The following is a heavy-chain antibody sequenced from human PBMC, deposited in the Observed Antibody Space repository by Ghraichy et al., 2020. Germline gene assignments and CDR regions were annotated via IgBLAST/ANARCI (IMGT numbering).Heavy chain of an antibody. CDR2: ISGSGGST. Sequence: GGSLRLSCAASGFTFSSYAMSWVRQAPGKGLEWVSAISGSGGSTYYADSVKGRFTISRDNSKNTLYLQMNSLRAEDTAVYYCAKEEYYYDSSGDYYGYWGQGSLVTVSS. CDR1: GFTFSSYA. D-gene: IGHD3-22*01. CDR3: AKEEYYYDSSGDYYGY. V-gene: IGHV3-23*01. J-gene: IGHJ4*02.